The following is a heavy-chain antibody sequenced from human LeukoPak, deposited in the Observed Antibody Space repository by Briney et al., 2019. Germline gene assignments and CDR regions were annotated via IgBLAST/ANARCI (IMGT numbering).Heavy chain of an antibody. Sequence: ASVTVSCQASGYTLTDYYMHRVGQAPGQGLEWMGLINPNSGGTNYAQKFQGRVTMTRDTSISTAYMELSRLRSDDTAVYYCARDLGRFLEWLLGEFDYWGQGTLVTVSS. CDR1: GYTLTDYY. V-gene: IGHV1-2*02. J-gene: IGHJ4*02. CDR2: INPNSGGT. D-gene: IGHD3-3*01. CDR3: ARDLGRFLEWLLGEFDY.